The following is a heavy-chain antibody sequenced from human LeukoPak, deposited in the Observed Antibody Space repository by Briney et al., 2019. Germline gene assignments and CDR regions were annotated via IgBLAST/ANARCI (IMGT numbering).Heavy chain of an antibody. D-gene: IGHD1-14*01. CDR3: AGTGSFDY. CDR1: GGSISSGGYS. Sequence: SETLSLTCTVSGGSISSGGYSWSWIRQPPGKGLEWIGYIYSSGTTYSNPSLKSRVTISVDTSKNQFSLKLSSVTAADTAVYYCAGTGSFDYWGQGTLVTVSS. J-gene: IGHJ4*02. CDR2: IYSSGTT. V-gene: IGHV4-30-4*07.